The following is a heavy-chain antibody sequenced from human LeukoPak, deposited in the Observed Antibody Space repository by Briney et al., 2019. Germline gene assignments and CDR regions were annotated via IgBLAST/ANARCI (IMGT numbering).Heavy chain of an antibody. Sequence: SETLSLTCTVSGVSVSSDNYYWGWIRQPPGKGLGWIGSNYYSGSTYYNPSLSSRVAISEDTSNTHFSLKLSSVTAADTAVYYCARHYYDSSGYRFDYWGQGTLVTVSS. D-gene: IGHD3-22*01. V-gene: IGHV4-39*01. J-gene: IGHJ4*02. CDR2: NYYSGST. CDR1: GVSVSSDNYY. CDR3: ARHYYDSSGYRFDY.